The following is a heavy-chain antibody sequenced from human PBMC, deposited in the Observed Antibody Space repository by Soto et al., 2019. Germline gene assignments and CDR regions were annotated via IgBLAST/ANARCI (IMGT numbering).Heavy chain of an antibody. D-gene: IGHD3-10*01. V-gene: IGHV4-39*01. Sequence: PSETLSLTCTVSGVSVSSSSYYWGWIRQPPGKGLEWIGSIYYSGSTYYNPSLKSRVTISVDTSKNQFSLKLSSVTAADTAVYYCARQDSRITMVRGVIINRTLDWFDPWGQGTLVTVSS. CDR1: GVSVSSSSYY. J-gene: IGHJ5*02. CDR2: IYYSGST. CDR3: ARQDSRITMVRGVIINRTLDWFDP.